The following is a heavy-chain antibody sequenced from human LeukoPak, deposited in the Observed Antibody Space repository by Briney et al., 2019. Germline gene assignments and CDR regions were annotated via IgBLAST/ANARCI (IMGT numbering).Heavy chain of an antibody. Sequence: SETLSLTCTVSGGSISSSSYYWGWIRQPPGKGLEWIGSIYYSGSTYYNPSLKSRVTISVDTSKNQFSLKLSSVTAADTAVYYCARASYPRAFDIWGQGTMVTVSS. D-gene: IGHD2-2*02. CDR1: GGSISSSSYY. J-gene: IGHJ3*02. CDR2: IYYSGST. V-gene: IGHV4-39*07. CDR3: ARASYPRAFDI.